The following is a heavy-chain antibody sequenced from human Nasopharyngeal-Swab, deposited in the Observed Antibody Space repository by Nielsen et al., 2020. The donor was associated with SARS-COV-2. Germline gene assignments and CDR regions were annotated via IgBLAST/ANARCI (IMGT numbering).Heavy chain of an antibody. CDR1: AYTFSGYF. CDR3: ARVKLVDLIGGYGMDV. CDR2: INPNSGGT. J-gene: IGHJ6*02. Sequence: ASVKVSCKASAYTFSGYFIHWVRQAPGQGLEWMGRINPNSGGTNYAQRFQGRVTMTRDTSIRTTYMELSRLRSDDTGVYYCARVKLVDLIGGYGMDVWGQGTTVTVSS. V-gene: IGHV1-2*05. D-gene: IGHD2-21*01.